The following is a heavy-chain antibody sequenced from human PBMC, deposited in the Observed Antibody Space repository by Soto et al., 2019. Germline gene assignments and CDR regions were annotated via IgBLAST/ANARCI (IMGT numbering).Heavy chain of an antibody. CDR2: IHAVNADT. CDR1: GDTFTRYA. V-gene: IGHV1-3*01. D-gene: IGHD6-6*01. J-gene: IGHJ4*02. CDR3: AKTPRVAARPAYLDF. Sequence: QVQLVQSGAEMSKPGASVKVAFRTSGDTFTRYAIHWVRQAPGQRLEWMGWIHAVNADTKYSQNFQDRVTIARDTSASIVYMELSSRRSEHTAVYYCAKTPRVAARPAYLDFWRQGTLVTVSA.